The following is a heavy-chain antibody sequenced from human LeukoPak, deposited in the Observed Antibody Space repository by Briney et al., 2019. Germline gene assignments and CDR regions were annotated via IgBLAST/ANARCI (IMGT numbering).Heavy chain of an antibody. J-gene: IGHJ4*02. CDR3: AREMGPYYDILTGYYDY. V-gene: IGHV1-3*01. D-gene: IGHD3-9*01. Sequence: ASVKVSCKASGYTFTSYAMHWVRQAPGHRLEWMGWINAGNGNTKYSQKFQGRVTITRDTSASTAYMELSSLRSEDTAVYYCAREMGPYYDILTGYYDYWGQGTLVTVSS. CDR1: GYTFTSYA. CDR2: INAGNGNT.